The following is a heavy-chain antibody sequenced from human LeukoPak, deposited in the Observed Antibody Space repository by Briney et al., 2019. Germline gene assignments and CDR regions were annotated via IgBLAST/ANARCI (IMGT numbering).Heavy chain of an antibody. CDR3: AKEGDGYRPNYFDY. Sequence: PGGSLRLSCAASGFTFSGYGMHWVRQAPGKGLEWVAFIRYDGSNKYYADSVKVRFTISRDNSKNTLYLQMNSLRAEDTAVYYCAKEGDGYRPNYFDYWGQGTLVTVSS. CDR2: IRYDGSNK. D-gene: IGHD5-24*01. CDR1: GFTFSGYG. J-gene: IGHJ4*02. V-gene: IGHV3-30*02.